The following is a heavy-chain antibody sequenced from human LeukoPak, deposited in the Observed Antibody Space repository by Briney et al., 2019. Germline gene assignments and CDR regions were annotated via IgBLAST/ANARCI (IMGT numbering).Heavy chain of an antibody. CDR3: TRVHSSSWAFDY. CDR2: IKQDGSEK. Sequence: GGSLRLSCAASGFTFSSYWMSWVRQAPGKGLGWVANIKQDGSEKYYVDSVKGRFTISRDNAKNSLYLQMNSLRAEDTAVYFCTRVHSSSWAFDYWGQGTLVTVSS. CDR1: GFTFSSYW. D-gene: IGHD6-13*01. J-gene: IGHJ4*02. V-gene: IGHV3-7*01.